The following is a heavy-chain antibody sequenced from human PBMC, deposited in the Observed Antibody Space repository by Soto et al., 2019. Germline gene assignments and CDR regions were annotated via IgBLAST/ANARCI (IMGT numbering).Heavy chain of an antibody. CDR3: ARTVSVPGYSNDY. J-gene: IGHJ4*02. D-gene: IGHD1-26*01. Sequence: QVQLQESGPGLVKPSQTLSLTCTVSGGSISSGGYYWSWIRQHPGKGLEWIGYIYYSGSTYYNPSLKSRVSISVDTSKNQYSLRLSSVTAADTAVYYCARTVSVPGYSNDYWGQGTLVPVSS. CDR2: IYYSGST. V-gene: IGHV4-31*03. CDR1: GGSISSGGYY.